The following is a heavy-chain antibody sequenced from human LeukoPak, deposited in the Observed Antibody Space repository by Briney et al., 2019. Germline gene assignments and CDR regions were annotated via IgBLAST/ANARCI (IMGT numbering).Heavy chain of an antibody. V-gene: IGHV4-34*01. CDR3: ARSGAYCSGVSCYYSY. CDR1: GGSFSGYY. CDR2: ITHSGST. Sequence: PSETLSLTCAVYGGSFSGYYWSWLRQPPGKGLEWIGEITHSGSTNYNPSLKSRVTISVDTSKNQFSLKLSSVTAADTAVYYCARSGAYCSGVSCYYSYWGQGTLVTVSS. D-gene: IGHD2-15*01. J-gene: IGHJ4*02.